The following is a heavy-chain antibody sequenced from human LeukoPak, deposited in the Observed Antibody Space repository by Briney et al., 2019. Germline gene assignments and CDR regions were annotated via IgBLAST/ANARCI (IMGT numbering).Heavy chain of an antibody. CDR1: GYTLTELS. V-gene: IGHV1-24*01. Sequence: GASVKVSCKVSGYTLTELSMHWVRQAPGKGLEWMGGFDPEDGETIYAQKFQGRVTMTEETSTDTAYMELSSLRSEDTAVYYCATPAIKYYYYGMDVWGQGTTVTVSS. J-gene: IGHJ6*02. CDR3: ATPAIKYYYYGMDV. CDR2: FDPEDGET.